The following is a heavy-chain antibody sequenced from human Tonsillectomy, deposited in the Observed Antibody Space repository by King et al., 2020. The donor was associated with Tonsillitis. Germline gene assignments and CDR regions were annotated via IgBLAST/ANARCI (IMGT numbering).Heavy chain of an antibody. D-gene: IGHD3-10*01. CDR3: ARGGRGRADF. J-gene: IGHJ4*02. V-gene: IGHV4-34*01. CDR2: INHSGST. Sequence: VQLQQWGAGLLKPSEPLSLTCAAYGRSFSGYYWTWIRQPPGKGLEWIGEINHSGSTKYSPSLKSRVTISEDTSKNQFSLKVISVTAADSAVYYCARGGRGRADFWGQGTLVTVSS. CDR1: GRSFSGYY.